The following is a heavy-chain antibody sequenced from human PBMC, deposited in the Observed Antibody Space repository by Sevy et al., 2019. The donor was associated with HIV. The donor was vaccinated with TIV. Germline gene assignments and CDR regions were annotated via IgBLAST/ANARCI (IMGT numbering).Heavy chain of an antibody. CDR1: GFTFSSYA. J-gene: IGHJ6*02. D-gene: IGHD3-3*01. Sequence: GGSLRLSCAASGFTFSSYAMHWVRQAPGKGLEWVAVISYDGSNKYYADSVKGRFTISRDNSKNTLYLQMNSLRAEDTAVYYCTRSDYDFWGGYSSGMDVWGQGTTVTVSS. V-gene: IGHV3-30*04. CDR2: ISYDGSNK. CDR3: TRSDYDFWGGYSSGMDV.